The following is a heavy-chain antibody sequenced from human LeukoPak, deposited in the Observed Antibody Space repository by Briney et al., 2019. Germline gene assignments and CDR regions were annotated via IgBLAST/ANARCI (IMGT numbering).Heavy chain of an antibody. CDR1: GFTFSSYA. J-gene: IGHJ5*02. D-gene: IGHD6-6*01. Sequence: GGSLRLSCAASGFTFSSYAMSWVRQVPGKGLEWVSAISGSGGSTYYADSVKGRFTISRDNSKNTLYLQMNSLRAEDTAVYYCAKASSSSSGRNWFDPWGQGTLVTVSS. CDR2: ISGSGGST. CDR3: AKASSSSSGRNWFDP. V-gene: IGHV3-23*01.